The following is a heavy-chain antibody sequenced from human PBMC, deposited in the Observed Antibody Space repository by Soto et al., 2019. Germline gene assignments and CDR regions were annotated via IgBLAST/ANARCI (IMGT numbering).Heavy chain of an antibody. CDR2: ISSSSSTI. CDR3: ARCPPTRAAAAYIYYYYYMDV. J-gene: IGHJ6*03. Sequence: GGSLRLSCAASGFTFSSYSMNWVRQAPGKGLEWVSYISSSSSTIYYADSVKGRFTISRDNAKNSLYLQMNSLRAEDTAVYYCARCPPTRAAAAYIYYYYYMDVWGKGTTVTVSS. V-gene: IGHV3-48*01. CDR1: GFTFSSYS. D-gene: IGHD6-13*01.